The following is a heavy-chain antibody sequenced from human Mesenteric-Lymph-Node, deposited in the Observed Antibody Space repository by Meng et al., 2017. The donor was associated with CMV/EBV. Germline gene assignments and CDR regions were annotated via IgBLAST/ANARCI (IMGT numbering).Heavy chain of an antibody. CDR3: VRDAERCTSTICYIVYFDF. CDR1: GFTVSSNY. J-gene: IGHJ4*02. D-gene: IGHD2-2*01. Sequence: GGSLRLSCAASGFTVSSNYMSWVRQAPGKGLEWVASIKQGGSEKYYVDSVTGRFTISRDNTRNSLHLQMSSLTAEDTAVYYCVRDAERCTSTICYIVYFDFWGQGALVTVSS. V-gene: IGHV3-7*01. CDR2: IKQGGSEK.